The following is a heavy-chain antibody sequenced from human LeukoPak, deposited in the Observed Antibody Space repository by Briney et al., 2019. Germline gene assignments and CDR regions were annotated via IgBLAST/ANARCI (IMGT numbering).Heavy chain of an antibody. J-gene: IGHJ4*02. CDR3: ARGGIPGVLMEY. CDR2: ISSSSSYI. Sequence: GGSLRLSCAASGFTVSSYGMNWVRQAPGKGLEWVSSISSSSSYIYYADSVKGRFTISRDNAKNSLYLQMNSLRAEDRAVNYCARGGIPGVLMEYSGQATLVTVSS. D-gene: IGHD3-10*01. V-gene: IGHV3-21*01. CDR1: GFTVSSYG.